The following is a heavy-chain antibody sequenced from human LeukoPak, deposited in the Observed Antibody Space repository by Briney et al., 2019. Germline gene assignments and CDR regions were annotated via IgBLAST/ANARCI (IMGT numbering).Heavy chain of an antibody. D-gene: IGHD3-10*01. CDR1: GFTFSSYS. J-gene: IGHJ5*02. CDR3: ARDLLWFGELFVP. CDR2: ISSSSSYI. V-gene: IGHV3-21*01. Sequence: GGSLRLSCAASGFTFSSYSMNWVRQAPGKGLGWVSSISSSSSYIYYADSVKGRFTISRDNAKNSLYLQMNSLRAEDTAVYYCARDLLWFGELFVPWGQGTLVTVSS.